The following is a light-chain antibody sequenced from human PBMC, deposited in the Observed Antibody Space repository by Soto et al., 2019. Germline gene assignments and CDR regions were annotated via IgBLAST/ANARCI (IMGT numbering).Light chain of an antibody. CDR3: QQYKYWPLA. V-gene: IGKV3-15*01. Sequence: ETVMTQSPATLSVSPGEGATLCCWASRSISSSLAWYQQKPGRAPRLLIYGASTRATDIPARFSGSGSGTEFTLTISSLQSEDFAIYYCQQYKYWPLAFGGGTRVEIK. CDR1: RSISSS. J-gene: IGKJ4*01. CDR2: GAS.